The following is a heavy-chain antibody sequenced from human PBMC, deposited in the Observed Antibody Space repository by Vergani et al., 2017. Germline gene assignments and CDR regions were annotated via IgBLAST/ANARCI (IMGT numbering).Heavy chain of an antibody. D-gene: IGHD2-2*01. CDR1: GYTFTSYG. CDR3: ARGFGDRSSTGGGDDY. J-gene: IGHJ4*02. Sequence: QVQLVPSGAEVKKPGASVKVSCKASGYTFTSYGISWVRQAPGQGLEWMGGIIPIFGTANYAQKFQGRVTITADKSPSTAYMELSSLRSEDTAVYYWARGFGDRSSTGGGDDYWGQGTLVTVSS. CDR2: IIPIFGTA. V-gene: IGHV1-69*06.